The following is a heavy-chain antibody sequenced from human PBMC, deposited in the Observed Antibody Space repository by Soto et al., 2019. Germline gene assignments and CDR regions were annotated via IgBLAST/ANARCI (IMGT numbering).Heavy chain of an antibody. J-gene: IGHJ4*02. CDR2: IYYSGST. CDR1: GGSISSYY. V-gene: IGHV4-59*01. CDR3: ARVGKIAVAGTFDY. Sequence: SETLSLTCTVSGGSISSYYWSWIRQPPGKGLEWIGYIYYSGSTNYNPSLKSRVTISVDTSKNQFSLKLSSVTAADTAVYYCARVGKIAVAGTFDYWGQGTLVT. D-gene: IGHD6-19*01.